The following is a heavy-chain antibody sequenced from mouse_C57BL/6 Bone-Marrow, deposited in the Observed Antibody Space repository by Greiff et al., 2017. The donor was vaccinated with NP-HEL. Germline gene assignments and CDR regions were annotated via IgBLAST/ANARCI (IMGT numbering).Heavy chain of an antibody. CDR3: VSYITTVVRGAMDY. D-gene: IGHD1-1*01. V-gene: IGHV10-1*01. J-gene: IGHJ4*01. CDR2: IRSKSNNYAT. CDR1: GFSFNTYA. Sequence: EVKLQESGGGLVQPKGSLKLSCAASGFSFNTYAMNWVRQAPGKGLEWVARIRSKSNNYATYYADSVKDRFTISRDDSESMLYLQMNNLKTEDTAMYYCVSYITTVVRGAMDYWGQGTSVTVSS.